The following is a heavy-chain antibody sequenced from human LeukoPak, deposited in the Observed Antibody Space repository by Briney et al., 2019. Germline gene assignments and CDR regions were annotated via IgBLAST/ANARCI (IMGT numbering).Heavy chain of an antibody. Sequence: GGSLRLSCAASGFTFSDYYMSWIRQAPGKGLEWVSYISSSGSIIYNAGSVKGRFTISKDNAKNSLYLQMNSLKAEDTAVYYCARGVVRDYASDYWGQGTLVTVSS. CDR3: ARGVVRDYASDY. D-gene: IGHD3-10*01. V-gene: IGHV3-11*01. CDR2: ISSSGSII. CDR1: GFTFSDYY. J-gene: IGHJ4*02.